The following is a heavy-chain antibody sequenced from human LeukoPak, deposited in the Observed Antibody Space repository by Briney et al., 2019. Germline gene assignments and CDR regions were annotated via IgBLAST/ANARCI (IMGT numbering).Heavy chain of an antibody. CDR3: ARRDIVVVVSASDY. D-gene: IGHD2-15*01. V-gene: IGHV3-23*01. Sequence: GEFLRLSCAASGFTFSNYAMIWVRQAPGKGLEWVSGITASGDSTYYGDSVKGRFTMSRDNSKNTVYLQMNSLRVDDTAVYFCARRDIVVVVSASDYWGQGTLVTVSS. J-gene: IGHJ4*02. CDR1: GFTFSNYA. CDR2: ITASGDST.